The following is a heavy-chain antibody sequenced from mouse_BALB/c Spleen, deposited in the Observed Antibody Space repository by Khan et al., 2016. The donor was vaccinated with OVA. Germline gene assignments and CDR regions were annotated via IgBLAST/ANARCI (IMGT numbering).Heavy chain of an antibody. V-gene: IGHV3-2*02. CDR1: GYSITSDYA. CDR2: ISYSGST. D-gene: IGHD3-3*01. J-gene: IGHJ3*01. CDR3: VRGRAY. Sequence: EVQLQESGPGLVKPSQSLSLTCTVTGYSITSDYAWNWIRQFPGNKLEWMGYISYSGSTSYTPSLKSRISVTRDTSKNQVFLQLNSVTSEDTATYYCVRGRAYWGQGTLVTVSA.